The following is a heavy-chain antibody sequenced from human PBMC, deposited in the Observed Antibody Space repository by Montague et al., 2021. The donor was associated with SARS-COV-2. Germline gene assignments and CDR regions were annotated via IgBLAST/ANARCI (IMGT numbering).Heavy chain of an antibody. CDR1: GGSFSGYS. V-gene: IGHV4-34*01. Sequence: SETLSLTCAVYGGSFSGYSWSWIRQPPGKGLEWIGQIYHSRSTNYNPSLKSRVTISVDTSKNQFSLKLSSVTAADTAVYYCARHTYYYGSGSYWFDPWGQGTLVTVSS. D-gene: IGHD3-10*01. J-gene: IGHJ5*02. CDR3: ARHTYYYGSGSYWFDP. CDR2: IYHSRST.